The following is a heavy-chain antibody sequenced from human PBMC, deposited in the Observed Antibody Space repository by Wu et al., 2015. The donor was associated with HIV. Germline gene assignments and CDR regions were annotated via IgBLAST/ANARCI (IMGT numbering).Heavy chain of an antibody. V-gene: IGHV1-2*02. CDR2: INPATGDT. CDR3: ARDWQFQVTFGDFYMDI. CDR1: GYTFSAHY. J-gene: IGHJ6*03. D-gene: IGHD3-3*01. Sequence: AQMVQSGTEVKKSGASLKTSCMTAGYTFSAHYIHWVRQAPGQGLEWMGWINPATGDTKFVQTFQGRLAMTRDTTTDTVNLILASVKPNDTATYYCARDWQFQVTFGDFYMDIWGNGTTVIVS.